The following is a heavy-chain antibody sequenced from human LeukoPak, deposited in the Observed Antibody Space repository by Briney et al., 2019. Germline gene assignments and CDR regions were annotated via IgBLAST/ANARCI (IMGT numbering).Heavy chain of an antibody. CDR2: ISYDGSNK. V-gene: IGHV3-30*03. Sequence: QPGGSLRLSCAASGFTFSSYIMNWVRQAPGKGLEWVAVISYDGSNKYYADSVKGRFTISRDNSKNTLYLQMNSLRAEDTAVYYCARDHPTSYWGQGTLVTVPS. J-gene: IGHJ4*02. CDR3: ARDHPTSY. CDR1: GFTFSSYI.